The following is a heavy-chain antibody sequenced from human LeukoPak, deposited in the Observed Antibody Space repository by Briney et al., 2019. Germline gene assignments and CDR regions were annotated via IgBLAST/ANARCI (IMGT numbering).Heavy chain of an antibody. J-gene: IGHJ4*02. CDR1: GASISSGSYF. CDR2: IYTSGTT. CDR3: ATFNWNAPGY. D-gene: IGHD1-20*01. V-gene: IGHV4-61*02. Sequence: PSQTLSLTCTVSGASISSGSYFWGWLRQPAGRGLEWIGRIYTSGTTNYNPSLKSRVTISVDTSKNQFFLKLSSVTAADTAVYYCATFNWNAPGYWGQGTLVTVSS.